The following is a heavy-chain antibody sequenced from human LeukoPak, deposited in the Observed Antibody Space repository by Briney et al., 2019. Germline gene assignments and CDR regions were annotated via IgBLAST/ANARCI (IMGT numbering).Heavy chain of an antibody. CDR3: ARETYYYDSSGYMDYFDY. D-gene: IGHD3-22*01. CDR1: GYTFTGYY. J-gene: IGHJ4*02. Sequence: GASVKVSCKASGYTFTGYYMHWGRQAPGQGLEWMGWINPNSGGKNYAQKFQGRVTMTRDTSISTAYMELSRLRSDDTAVYYCARETYYYDSSGYMDYFDYWGQGTLVTVSS. CDR2: INPNSGGK. V-gene: IGHV1-2*02.